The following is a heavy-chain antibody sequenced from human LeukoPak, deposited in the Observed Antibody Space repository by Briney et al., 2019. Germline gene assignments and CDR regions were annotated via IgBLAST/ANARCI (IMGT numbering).Heavy chain of an antibody. V-gene: IGHV1-69*05. CDR2: IMPLFNTA. J-gene: IGHJ6*03. Sequence: GASVKLSCKASGGTFSSYSITWVRQAPGQGLEWMGGIMPLFNTANYAQQFQGRVTITTDESTSTAYMELSSLRFEDTAMYYCARVDRYHYYLDVWGKGTTVTVSS. CDR3: ARVDRYHYYLDV. CDR1: GGTFSSYS.